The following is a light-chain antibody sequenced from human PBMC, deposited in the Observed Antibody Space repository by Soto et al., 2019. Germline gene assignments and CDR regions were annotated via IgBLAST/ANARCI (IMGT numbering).Light chain of an antibody. CDR3: QQYNNWPLT. V-gene: IGKV3-15*01. CDR1: QSVSSN. Sequence: EIVMTQSPATLSVSPGERATLSCRASQSVSSNLAWYQHKPGQAPRPLISGASTRATGIPARFSGSGSGTEFTLTISSLQSEDFAVYYCQQYNNWPLTFGGGTKVEIK. J-gene: IGKJ4*01. CDR2: GAS.